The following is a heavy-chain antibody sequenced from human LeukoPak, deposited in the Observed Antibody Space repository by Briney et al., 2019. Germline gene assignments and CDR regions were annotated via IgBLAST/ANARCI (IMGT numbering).Heavy chain of an antibody. D-gene: IGHD6-19*01. CDR2: IHYRGTT. J-gene: IGHJ4*02. V-gene: IGHV4-39*01. CDR1: GGSISSSTYY. CDR3: AVSLAPGIAVTFDY. Sequence: SETLSLTCTVSGGSISSSTYYWGWIRQPPGKGLEWIGSIHYRGTTYYNPSLKSRVTISVDTSKNQFSLKLTSVTAADTAVYYCAVSLAPGIAVTFDYWGQGTLVTVSS.